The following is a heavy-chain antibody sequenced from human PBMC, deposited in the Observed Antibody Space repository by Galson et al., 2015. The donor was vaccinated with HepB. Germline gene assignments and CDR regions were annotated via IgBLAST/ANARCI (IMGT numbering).Heavy chain of an antibody. D-gene: IGHD6-19*01. J-gene: IGHJ4*02. CDR1: GYSFTKYG. CDR3: ARDPSNTSGWQQYFDY. Sequence: SVKVSCKASGYSFTKYGISWVRQAPGQGLEWMGWISTYNGDTNYAQKLQDRVTMTTDTSTSTAYMELRSLRSDDTAVYYCARDPSNTSGWQQYFDYWGQGSLVTVSS. CDR2: ISTYNGDT. V-gene: IGHV1-18*01.